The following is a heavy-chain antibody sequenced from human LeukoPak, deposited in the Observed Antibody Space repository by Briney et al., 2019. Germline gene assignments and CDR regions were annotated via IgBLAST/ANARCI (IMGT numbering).Heavy chain of an antibody. J-gene: IGHJ4*02. CDR3: AKLRMVRGVQYYFDY. CDR2: ISGSGGST. Sequence: PGGSLRLSCAASGFTFSSYAMSWVRQAPGKGLEWVSAISGSGGSTYYADSVKGRFTISRDNSKNTLYLQMNSLRAEDTAVYYCAKLRMVRGVQYYFDYWGQGALVTVSS. V-gene: IGHV3-23*01. CDR1: GFTFSSYA. D-gene: IGHD3-10*01.